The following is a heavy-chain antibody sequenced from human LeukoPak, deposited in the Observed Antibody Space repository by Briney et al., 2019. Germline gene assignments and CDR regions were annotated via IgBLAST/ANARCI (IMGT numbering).Heavy chain of an antibody. Sequence: SETLSLTCIVSGGSISSSTYYWGWIRQPPGKGLEWIGSIYYSGSTYYNPSLKSRVTISVDTSKNQFSLKLSSVTAADTAVYYCARRDSGGFDYWGQGTLVTVSS. CDR3: ARRDSGGFDY. CDR2: IYYSGST. D-gene: IGHD3-10*01. CDR1: GGSISSSTYY. J-gene: IGHJ4*02. V-gene: IGHV4-39*01.